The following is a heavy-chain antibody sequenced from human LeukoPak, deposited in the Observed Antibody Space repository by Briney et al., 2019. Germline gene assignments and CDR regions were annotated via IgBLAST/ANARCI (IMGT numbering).Heavy chain of an antibody. V-gene: IGHV1-2*02. CDR2: FKPNSGDT. CDR1: GYTFTGYY. J-gene: IGHJ4*02. Sequence: ASVKVSCKASGYTFTGYYMHWVRQAPGQGLEWMGWFKPNSGDTNYSQKFQGRFTITWDTSISTAYMELTRLRSDDTPVYYCARDDEGRANFDFWGQGTLVTVSS. CDR3: ARDDEGRANFDF.